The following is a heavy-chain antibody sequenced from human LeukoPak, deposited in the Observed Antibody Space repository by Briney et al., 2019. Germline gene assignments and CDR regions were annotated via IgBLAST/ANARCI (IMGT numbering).Heavy chain of an antibody. CDR3: AREDVNTEVYYYYGMDV. D-gene: IGHD3-16*01. V-gene: IGHV1-2*02. CDR2: INPNSGGT. J-gene: IGHJ6*02. CDR1: GYTFTAYY. Sequence: ASVKVSCKAAGYTFTAYYLHWVRQAPGQGLEWMGWINPNSGGTKFTQTFQGRVTMTRDTSTTTAYMELRRLKSDDTGVYYCAREDVNTEVYYYYGMDVWGQGTTVTVS.